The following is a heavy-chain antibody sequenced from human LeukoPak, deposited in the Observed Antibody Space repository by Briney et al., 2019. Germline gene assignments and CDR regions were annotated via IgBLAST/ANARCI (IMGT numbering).Heavy chain of an antibody. V-gene: IGHV4-34*01. J-gene: IGHJ6*03. CDR1: GGSFSGYY. D-gene: IGHD2-2*01. CDR3: ARVRDCSSTSCSRYSYYYYYYIDV. Sequence: SETLSLTCAVYGGSFSGYYWSWIRQPPGKGLEWIGEINHSGSTNYNPSLKSRVTISVDTSKNQFSLKLSSVTAADTAVYYCARVRDCSSTSCSRYSYYYYYYIDVWGKGTTVTVSS. CDR2: INHSGST.